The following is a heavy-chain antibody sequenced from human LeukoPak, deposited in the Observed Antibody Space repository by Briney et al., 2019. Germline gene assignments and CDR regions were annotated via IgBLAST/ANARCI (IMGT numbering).Heavy chain of an antibody. Sequence: GGSLRLSCAASGFTFSSYAMSWVRQAPGKGLEWVSAISGSGGSTYYADSVKGRFTISRHNSKNTLYLQMNSLRAEDTAVYYCAGQYSSSNHYYGMDVWGQGTTVTVSS. CDR2: ISGSGGST. CDR3: AGQYSSSNHYYGMDV. V-gene: IGHV3-23*01. D-gene: IGHD6-6*01. J-gene: IGHJ6*02. CDR1: GFTFSSYA.